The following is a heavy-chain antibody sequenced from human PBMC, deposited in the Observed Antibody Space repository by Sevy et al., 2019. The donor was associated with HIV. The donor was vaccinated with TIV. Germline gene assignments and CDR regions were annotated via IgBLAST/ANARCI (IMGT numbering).Heavy chain of an antibody. J-gene: IGHJ4*02. CDR1: GGSISSSSYY. D-gene: IGHD3-10*01. V-gene: IGHV4-39*01. CDR3: VGLPFSVDTPKNQFPLKLGSVTAADTAVYYCARRGGYYDSSGYYPYYFDY. CDR2: IYYSGST. Sequence: SETLSLTCTVSGGSISSSSYYWGWIRQPPGKGLEWIGSIYYSGSTYYNPSLKSRVTISVDTSKNQFSLKLSSVTAPSHTPPLRVGLPFSVDTPKNQFPLKLGSVTAADTAVYYCARRGGYYDSSGYYPYYFDYWGQGTLVTVSS.